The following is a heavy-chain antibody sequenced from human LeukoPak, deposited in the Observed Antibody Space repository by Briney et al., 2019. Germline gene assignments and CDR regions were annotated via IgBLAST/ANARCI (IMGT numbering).Heavy chain of an antibody. CDR3: ARTEGAGTMGFDY. V-gene: IGHV1-69*13. D-gene: IGHD6-13*01. J-gene: IGHJ4*02. Sequence: SAKVSCKASGGTFSSYAISWVRQAPGQGLEWMGGIIPIFGTANYAQKFQGRVTITADESTSTAYMELSSLRSEDTAVYYCARTEGAGTMGFDYWGQGTLVTVSS. CDR1: GGTFSSYA. CDR2: IIPIFGTA.